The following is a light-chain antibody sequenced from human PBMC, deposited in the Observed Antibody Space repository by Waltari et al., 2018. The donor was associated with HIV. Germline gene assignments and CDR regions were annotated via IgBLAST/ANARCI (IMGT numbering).Light chain of an antibody. CDR1: SGHSTYA. J-gene: IGLJ3*02. CDR2: VNSDGSH. CDR3: QTWGTGIQV. Sequence: QLVLTQSPSASASLGGSVKLTCTLSSGHSTYAIAWPPQQPQKGPRYFMRVNSDGSHSKGDGIPDRFSGSSSGAERYLTISSLQSEDEAEYYCQTWGTGIQVFGGGTKLTVL. V-gene: IGLV4-69*01.